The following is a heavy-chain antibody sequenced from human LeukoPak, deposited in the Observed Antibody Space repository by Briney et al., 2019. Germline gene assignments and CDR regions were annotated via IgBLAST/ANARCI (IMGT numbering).Heavy chain of an antibody. Sequence: ASVKVSCKASGYTFNNYAIHWVRQAPGQRLEWMGWINAGNGNTKSSQKFQGRVTISRDTSANTAYMELNSLRSEDTAVYYCARGPTYTSSIFDYWGQGTLVTVSS. V-gene: IGHV1-3*01. CDR3: ARGPTYTSSIFDY. CDR1: GYTFNNYA. J-gene: IGHJ4*02. D-gene: IGHD6-6*01. CDR2: INAGNGNT.